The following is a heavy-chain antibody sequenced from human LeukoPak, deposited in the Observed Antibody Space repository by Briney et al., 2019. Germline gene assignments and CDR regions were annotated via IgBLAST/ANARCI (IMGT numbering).Heavy chain of an antibody. J-gene: IGHJ4*02. CDR1: GFTFSSYA. V-gene: IGHV3-23*01. CDR2: ISGSGGST. D-gene: IGHD2-21*02. CDR3: ARDPPDEYCGGDCYIGY. Sequence: GGSLRLSCAASGFTFSSYAMSWVRQAPGKGLEWVSAISGSGGSTYYADSVKGRFTISRDNSKNTLYLQMNSLRAEDTAVYYCARDPPDEYCGGDCYIGYWGQGTLVTVSS.